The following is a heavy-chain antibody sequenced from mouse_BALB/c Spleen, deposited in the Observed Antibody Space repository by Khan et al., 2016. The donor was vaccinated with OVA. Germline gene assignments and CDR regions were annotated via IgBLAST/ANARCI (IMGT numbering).Heavy chain of an antibody. V-gene: IGHV3-2*02. D-gene: IGHD1-1*01. CDR2: ISYSGVT. Sequence: EVQLVESGPGLVKPSQSLSLTCTVTGYSITSGYAWNWIRQFPGNKLEWMGYISYSGVTSYTPSLKSRISITRDTSKNQFFLQLTSATTEDTATYYCARGNYYGYYFDYWGQGTTLTVSS. CDR3: ARGNYYGYYFDY. J-gene: IGHJ2*01. CDR1: GYSITSGYA.